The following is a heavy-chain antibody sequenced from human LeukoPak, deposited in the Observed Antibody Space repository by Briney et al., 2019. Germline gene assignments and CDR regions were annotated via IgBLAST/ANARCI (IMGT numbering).Heavy chain of an antibody. D-gene: IGHD1-26*01. CDR3: AEPTRGDGSFLIEY. CDR1: GFTFSSCG. CDR2: IWYDGSSK. J-gene: IGHJ4*02. V-gene: IGHV3-33*03. Sequence: PGGSLRLSCAASGFTFSSCGMHWVRQAPGKGLEWVAVIWYDGSSKYYGDSVKGRFTVSRDNSKNTLYLQMNSLRAEDTAVYYCAEPTRGDGSFLIEYWGQGTLVTVSS.